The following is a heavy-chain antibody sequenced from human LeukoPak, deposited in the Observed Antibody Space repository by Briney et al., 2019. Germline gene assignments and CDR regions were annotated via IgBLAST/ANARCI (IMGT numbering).Heavy chain of an antibody. D-gene: IGHD5-18*01. V-gene: IGHV4-59*01. CDR1: GGSISSYY. CDR2: IYYSGST. J-gene: IGHJ6*02. CDR3: ARGLAAYSYGYYYYGMDV. Sequence: SETLSLTCTVSGGSISSYYWSWIRQPPGKGLEWIGYIYYSGSTNYNPSLKSRVTISVDTSKDQFSLKLSSVTAADTAVYYCARGLAAYSYGYYYYGMDVWGQGTTVTVSS.